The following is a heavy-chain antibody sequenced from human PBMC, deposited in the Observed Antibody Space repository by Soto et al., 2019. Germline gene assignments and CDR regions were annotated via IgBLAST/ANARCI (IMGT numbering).Heavy chain of an antibody. Sequence: QVQLVESGGGVVQPGRSLRLSCAASGFTFSSYGFHWVRQAPGKGLEWVAVIWYDASNKFYADFVKGRFTISRDNSKNTLYLQMNRLRAEDTAVYYCARGYNWNPDAFDIWGQGTVVTVSS. CDR2: IWYDASNK. J-gene: IGHJ3*02. D-gene: IGHD1-1*01. CDR1: GFTFSSYG. CDR3: ARGYNWNPDAFDI. V-gene: IGHV3-33*01.